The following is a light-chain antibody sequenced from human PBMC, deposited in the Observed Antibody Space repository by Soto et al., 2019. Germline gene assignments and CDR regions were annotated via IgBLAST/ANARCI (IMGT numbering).Light chain of an antibody. V-gene: IGKV3-20*01. CDR3: QQYGSAPPWT. CDR2: GAP. Sequence: EIVLTHSPCTLSLSPGERATLSCRASQSVSSSNLAWSQQKPRQAPRLLTYGAPSRATGIPDRSSGSGSGTDFAIAVNRLEPEDFAVYYCQQYGSAPPWTFGQGTMVDIK. CDR1: QSVSSSN. J-gene: IGKJ1*01.